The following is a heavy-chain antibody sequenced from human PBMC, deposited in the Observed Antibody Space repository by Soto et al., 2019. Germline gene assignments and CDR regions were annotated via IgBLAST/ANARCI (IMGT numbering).Heavy chain of an antibody. CDR2: IYSGGST. CDR1: GFTVSSNY. CDR3: ARGVITFGGVIVDAFDI. V-gene: IGHV3-66*01. Sequence: EVQLVESWGGLVQPGGSLRLSCAASGFTVSSNYMSWVRHAPGKGLEWVSVIYSGGSTYYADSVKGRFTISRDNSKNTLYLQMNSLRAEDTAVYYCARGVITFGGVIVDAFDIWGQGTMVTVSS. D-gene: IGHD3-16*02. J-gene: IGHJ3*02.